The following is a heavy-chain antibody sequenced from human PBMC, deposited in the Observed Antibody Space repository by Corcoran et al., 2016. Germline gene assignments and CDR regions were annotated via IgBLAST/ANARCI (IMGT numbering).Heavy chain of an antibody. V-gene: IGHV4-59*01. CDR1: GGSISNYY. Sequence: QVQLQESGPGLVKPSETLSLTCTVSGGSISNYYWSWIQQPPGKGLEWIGYIYYSGSTNYNPSIKSRVTISVDTSKNQFSLKLSSVTAADTAVYYCARDCRGGSCPHYYYGMDVWGQGTMVTVSS. CDR2: IYYSGST. D-gene: IGHD2-15*01. CDR3: ARDCRGGSCPHYYYGMDV. J-gene: IGHJ6*02.